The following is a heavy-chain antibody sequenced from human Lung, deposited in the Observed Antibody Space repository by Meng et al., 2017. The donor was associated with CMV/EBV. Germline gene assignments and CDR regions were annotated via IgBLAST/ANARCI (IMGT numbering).Heavy chain of an antibody. V-gene: IGHV4-34*12. CDR2: IIHSGST. Sequence: TXSPXCALYAGFFSGYYWSWIRQPPGKGLGWSGEIIHSGSTNYNQSLKSRVTISVDTSKNQFSLKLSSVTAADTAVYYCARSYSYGWGPYYDYYGMDVXGQGXTVTVSS. CDR3: ARSYSYGWGPYYDYYGMDV. CDR1: AGFFSGYY. J-gene: IGHJ6*02. D-gene: IGHD5-18*01.